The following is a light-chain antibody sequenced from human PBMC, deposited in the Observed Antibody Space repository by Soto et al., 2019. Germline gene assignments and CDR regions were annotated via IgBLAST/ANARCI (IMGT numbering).Light chain of an antibody. CDR3: QQYFATPLT. Sequence: DIVMTQSPDSLAVSPGERATFNCKSSQSRLFNVNNKNYFAWYQQKLGQPPKLLIYWASARESGVPDRFSGSGSETNFTLTISSLQAEDVAVYYCQQYFATPLTSGGGTRVEI. CDR2: WAS. CDR1: QSRLFNVNNKNY. J-gene: IGKJ4*01. V-gene: IGKV4-1*01.